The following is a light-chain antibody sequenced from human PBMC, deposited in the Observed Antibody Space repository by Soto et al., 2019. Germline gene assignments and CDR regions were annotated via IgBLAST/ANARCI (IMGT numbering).Light chain of an antibody. CDR3: QQFGGSPPSWT. V-gene: IGKV3-20*01. CDR2: GAS. Sequence: ESVLTQSPGTLSLSPGERANLSCRASQSVSSNSLAWCQQKPGQAPRLLIYGASSRATGTPDRFSGSGSGTDFTLTISRLEPEDFAVYYCQQFGGSPPSWTFGQGTKVEI. CDR1: QSVSSNS. J-gene: IGKJ1*01.